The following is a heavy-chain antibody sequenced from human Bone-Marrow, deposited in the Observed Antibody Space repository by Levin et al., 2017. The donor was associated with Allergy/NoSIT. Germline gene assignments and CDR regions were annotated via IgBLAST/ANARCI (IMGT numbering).Heavy chain of an antibody. J-gene: IGHJ5*02. V-gene: IGHV3-9*01. CDR3: AKASLRDYYGSENRLHENWFDP. CDR1: GFTFDDYA. CDR2: ISWNSGSI. D-gene: IGHD3-10*01. Sequence: GGSLRLSCAASGFTFDDYAMHWVRQAPGKGLEWVSGISWNSGSIGYADSVKGRFTISRDNAKNSLYLQMNSLRAEDTALYYCAKASLRDYYGSENRLHENWFDPWGQGTLVTVSS.